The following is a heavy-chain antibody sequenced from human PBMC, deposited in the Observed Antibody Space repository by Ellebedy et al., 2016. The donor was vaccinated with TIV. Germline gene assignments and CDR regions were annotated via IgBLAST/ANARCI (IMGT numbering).Heavy chain of an antibody. CDR2: INHSGST. J-gene: IGHJ5*02. CDR1: GGSFSGYY. Sequence: MPSETLSLTCAVYGGSFSGYYWSWIRQPPGKGLEWIGEINHSGSTNYNPSLKSRVTVSVDTSKNQFSLKLSSVTAADTAMYYCARRGGAGCSGDNCYSRWLDPWGQGTLVTVSS. V-gene: IGHV4-34*01. CDR3: ARRGGAGCSGDNCYSRWLDP. D-gene: IGHD2-21*01.